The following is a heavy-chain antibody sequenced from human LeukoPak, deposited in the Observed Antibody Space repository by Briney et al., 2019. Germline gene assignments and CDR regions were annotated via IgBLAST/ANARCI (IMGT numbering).Heavy chain of an antibody. D-gene: IGHD2-15*01. CDR1: GASVSSASY. J-gene: IGHJ4*02. Sequence: SETLSLTCTVSGASVSSASYWTWIRQPPGKGVEWIAHIYNGVNTNYNPSLKSRVTISVDTSKNQFSLRLNSVTAADTAVYYCRSGPDHWGQGTLVTVSS. CDR2: IYNGVNT. CDR3: RSGPDH. V-gene: IGHV4-61*01.